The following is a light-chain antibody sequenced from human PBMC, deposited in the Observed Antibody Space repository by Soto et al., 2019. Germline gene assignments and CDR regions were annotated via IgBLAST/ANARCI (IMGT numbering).Light chain of an antibody. V-gene: IGKV4-1*01. Sequence: DIVMTQSPDSLAVSLGERASINCRSNQSVLYSSNDKNYLAWYQQKPGQPPKLLIYWASSRESGVPARFSGSGSWTEFTLTINSLQAEDVAVYYCQQYYSTPFTFGPGTIVEIK. CDR2: WAS. CDR3: QQYYSTPFT. CDR1: QSVLYSSNDKNY. J-gene: IGKJ3*01.